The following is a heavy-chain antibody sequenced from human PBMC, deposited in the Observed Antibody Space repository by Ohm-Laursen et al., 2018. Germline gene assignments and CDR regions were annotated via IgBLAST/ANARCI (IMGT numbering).Heavy chain of an antibody. D-gene: IGHD1-26*01. J-gene: IGHJ4*02. CDR3: ARLLSGSSPEDY. CDR1: GFIFSSYE. Sequence: SLRLSCAAPGFIFSSYEMNWVRQAPGKGLEWVSYISSSGSPIYYADSVKGRFTISRDNAKNSLYLQMNSLRPEDTAVYYCARLLSGSSPEDYWGQGTLVTVSS. CDR2: ISSSGSPI. V-gene: IGHV3-48*03.